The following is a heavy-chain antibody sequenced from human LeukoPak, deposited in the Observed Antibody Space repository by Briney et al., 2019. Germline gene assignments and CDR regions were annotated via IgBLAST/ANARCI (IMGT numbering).Heavy chain of an antibody. CDR3: ARDSRGSTSWYYYMDV. CDR1: GGSISSSSYY. V-gene: IGHV4-30-4*08. D-gene: IGHD2-2*01. J-gene: IGHJ6*03. Sequence: SETLSLTCTVSGGSISSSSYYWSWIRQPPGKGLEWIGYIYYSGSTYYNPSLKSRVTISVDTSKNQFSLKLSSVTAADTAVYYCARDSRGSTSWYYYMDVWGKGATVTVSS. CDR2: IYYSGST.